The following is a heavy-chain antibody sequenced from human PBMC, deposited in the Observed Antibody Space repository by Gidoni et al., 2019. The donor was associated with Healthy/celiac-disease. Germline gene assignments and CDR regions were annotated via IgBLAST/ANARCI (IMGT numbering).Heavy chain of an antibody. J-gene: IGHJ4*02. D-gene: IGHD4-4*01. V-gene: IGHV3-30-3*01. Sequence: QVQLVESGGGVVQPGRSLRLSCAASGSTFSSYAMHWVRQAPGKGLEWVAVISYDGSNKYYADSVKGRFTISRDNSKNTLYLQMNSLRAEDTAVYYCARDTTWDYSNYQFDYWGQGTLVTVSS. CDR2: ISYDGSNK. CDR1: GSTFSSYA. CDR3: ARDTTWDYSNYQFDY.